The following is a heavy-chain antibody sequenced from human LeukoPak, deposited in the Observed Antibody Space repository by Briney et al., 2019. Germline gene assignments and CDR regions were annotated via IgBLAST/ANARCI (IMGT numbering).Heavy chain of an antibody. CDR1: GFTFSSYA. D-gene: IGHD5-24*01. J-gene: IGHJ4*02. Sequence: GGSLRLSCAASGFTFSSYAMSWVHQAPGKGLEWVSAISGSGGSTYYADSVKGRFTISRDNSKNTLYLQMNSLRAEDTAVYYCANFGRWLDGYNYDYWGQGTLVTVSS. CDR2: ISGSGGST. CDR3: ANFGRWLDGYNYDY. V-gene: IGHV3-23*01.